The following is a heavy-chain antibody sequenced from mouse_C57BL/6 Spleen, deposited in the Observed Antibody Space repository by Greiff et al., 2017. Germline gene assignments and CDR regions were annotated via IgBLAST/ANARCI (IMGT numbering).Heavy chain of an antibody. V-gene: IGHV1-53*01. CDR1: GYTFTSYW. CDR2: INPSNGGT. J-gene: IGHJ3*01. Sequence: QVQLQQPGTELVKPGASVKLSCKASGYTFTSYWMHWVKQRPGHGLEWIGNINPSNGGTNYNEKFKSKATLTVDKSSSTAYMQLSSLTSEDSAVYYGARGDYGRNWFAYWGQGTLVTVSA. D-gene: IGHD2-4*01. CDR3: ARGDYGRNWFAY.